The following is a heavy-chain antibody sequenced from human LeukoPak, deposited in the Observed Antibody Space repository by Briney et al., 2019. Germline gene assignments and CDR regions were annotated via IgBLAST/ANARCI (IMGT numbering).Heavy chain of an antibody. V-gene: IGHV1-18*01. D-gene: IGHD4-17*01. J-gene: IGHJ4*02. CDR2: ISAYNGNT. Sequence: ASVKVSCKASGYTFTNFGISWVRQAPGQGLEWMGWISAYNGNTNYAQRLQGRVTMSTDTSTSTAYMELRSLRSDDTAVYYCARDRDYGDYNTQDLFVYWGQGTLVTVSS. CDR1: GYTFTNFG. CDR3: ARDRDYGDYNTQDLFVY.